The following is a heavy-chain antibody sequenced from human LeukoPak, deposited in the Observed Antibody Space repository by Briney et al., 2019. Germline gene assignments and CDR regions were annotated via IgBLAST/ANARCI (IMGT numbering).Heavy chain of an antibody. D-gene: IGHD7-27*01. CDR3: ARESGDHYYYMDV. CDR2: IYTSGST. CDR1: GGSISSGSYY. Sequence: SQTLSLTCTVSGGSISSGSYYWSWIRQPAGKGLEWIGRIYTSGSTNYNPSLKSRVTISVDTSKNQFSLKLSSVTAADTAVYYCARESGDHYYYMDVWGKGTTVTVSS. J-gene: IGHJ6*03. V-gene: IGHV4-61*02.